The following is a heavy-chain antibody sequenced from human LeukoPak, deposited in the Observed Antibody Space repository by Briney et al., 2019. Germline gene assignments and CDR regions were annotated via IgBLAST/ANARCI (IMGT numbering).Heavy chain of an antibody. Sequence: TSETLSLTCAVSSDSISSGGYSWSWIRQPPGKRLEWIGYISYSGSTYYNPSLKSRLIISVDTSKIRFSLNLSSVTAADAAVYYCARVMGYGSGRGYFDYWGQGTLVTVSS. V-gene: IGHV4-30-4*07. CDR2: ISYSGST. D-gene: IGHD3-10*01. CDR1: SDSISSGGYS. J-gene: IGHJ4*02. CDR3: ARVMGYGSGRGYFDY.